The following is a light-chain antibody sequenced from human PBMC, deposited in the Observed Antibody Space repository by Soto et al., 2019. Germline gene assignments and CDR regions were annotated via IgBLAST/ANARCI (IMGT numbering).Light chain of an antibody. V-gene: IGKV1-27*01. Sequence: DIQMTQSPSSLSASVGDRVTITCRASQGIGNYLAWYQQKSGKVPKLLIYAASTLQSGVPSRFSGSRSGTDFTLTISSLPPEDVATYYCQQSYSTPWTFGQGTKVEIK. J-gene: IGKJ1*01. CDR2: AAS. CDR1: QGIGNY. CDR3: QQSYSTPWT.